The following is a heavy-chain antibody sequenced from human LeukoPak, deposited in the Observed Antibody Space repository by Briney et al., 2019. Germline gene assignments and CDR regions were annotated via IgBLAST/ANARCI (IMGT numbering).Heavy chain of an antibody. D-gene: IGHD3-22*01. CDR1: GGSISSSSYY. Sequence: PSETLSLTCTVSGGSISSSSYYWGWIRQPPGKGLEWIGSIYYSGSAYYNPSLKSRVTISVDTSKNQFSLKLSSVTAADTAVYYCARQTYYYDSSGYPNDYWGQGTLVTVSS. CDR3: ARQTYYYDSSGYPNDY. J-gene: IGHJ4*02. CDR2: IYYSGSA. V-gene: IGHV4-39*01.